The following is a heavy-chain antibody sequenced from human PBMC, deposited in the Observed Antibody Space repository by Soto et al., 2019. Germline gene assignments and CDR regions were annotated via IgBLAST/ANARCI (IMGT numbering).Heavy chain of an antibody. J-gene: IGHJ6*02. D-gene: IGHD5-18*01. Sequence: HVQLVESGGGVVQPGRSLRLSCAVSGFTFSSYGMHWVRQAPGKGLEWVAFIGYDGSNKYYGKSVKGRFTISRENSKNTQYLHMSSLGAEATAVYYCARDGGIQVWLYYDMEDWGQGTTVTVS. CDR2: IGYDGSNK. V-gene: IGHV3-33*01. CDR3: ARDGGIQVWLYYDMED. CDR1: GFTFSSYG.